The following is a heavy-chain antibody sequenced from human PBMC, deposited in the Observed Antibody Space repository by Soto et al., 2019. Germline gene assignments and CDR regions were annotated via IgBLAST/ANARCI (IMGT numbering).Heavy chain of an antibody. CDR1: GFTFSSYG. CDR2: ISYDGSNK. V-gene: IGHV3-30*18. Sequence: QVQLVESGGGVVQPGRSLRLSCAASGFTFSSYGMHWVRQAPGKGLEWVAVISYDGSNKYYADSVKGRFTISRDNSKNTLYLQMNSLRAEDTAVYYCAKEGPRISPMGYYGMDVWGQGTTVTVSS. D-gene: IGHD2-15*01. CDR3: AKEGPRISPMGYYGMDV. J-gene: IGHJ6*02.